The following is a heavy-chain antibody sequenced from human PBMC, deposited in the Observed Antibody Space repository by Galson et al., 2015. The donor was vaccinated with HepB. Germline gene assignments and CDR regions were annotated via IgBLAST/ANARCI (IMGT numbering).Heavy chain of an antibody. Sequence: SVKVSCKASGGTFSSYTISWVRQAPGQGLEWMGRIIPILGIANYAQKFQGRVTITADKSTSTAYMELSSLRSEDTAVYYCARDLSYYYDSSGYYSYWFDPWGQETLVTVSS. D-gene: IGHD3-22*01. CDR3: ARDLSYYYDSSGYYSYWFDP. J-gene: IGHJ5*02. CDR2: IIPILGIA. CDR1: GGTFSSYT. V-gene: IGHV1-69*04.